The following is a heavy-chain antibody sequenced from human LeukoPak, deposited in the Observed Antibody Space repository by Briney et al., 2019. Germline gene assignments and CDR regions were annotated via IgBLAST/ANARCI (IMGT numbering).Heavy chain of an antibody. D-gene: IGHD3-22*01. CDR2: ISGSGGST. CDR3: AKDHDSSEVLGYFDY. CDR1: GFTFSSYA. V-gene: IGHV3-23*01. Sequence: GGSLRLSCAASGFTFSSYAMSWVRQAPGKGLEWVSAISGSGGSTYYADSVKGRFTISRDNSKNTLYLQMNSLRAEDTAVYYCAKDHDSSEVLGYFDYWGQGTLVTVSS. J-gene: IGHJ4*02.